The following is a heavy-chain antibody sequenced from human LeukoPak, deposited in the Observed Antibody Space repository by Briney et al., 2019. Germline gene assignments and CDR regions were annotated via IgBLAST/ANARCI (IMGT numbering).Heavy chain of an antibody. CDR3: ARGPHNGFVLTPPDY. CDR1: GYTFTGYY. Sequence: ASVKVSCKASGYTFTGYYMHWVRQAPGQGLEWMGWINPNSGGTNYAQKSQGRVTMTRDTSISTAYMELSRLRSDDTAVYYCARGPHNGFVLTPPDYWGQGTLVTVSS. CDR2: INPNSGGT. D-gene: IGHD3-9*01. V-gene: IGHV1-2*02. J-gene: IGHJ4*02.